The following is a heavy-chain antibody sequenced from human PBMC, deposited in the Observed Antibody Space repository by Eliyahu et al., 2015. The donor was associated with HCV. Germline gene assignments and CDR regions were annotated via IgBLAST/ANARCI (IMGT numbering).Heavy chain of an antibody. Sequence: QVQLQESGPGLVKPSETLSLTCTVSGDSVSSSYWSWIRQPPGRGLEWIGYVYHSGTTNYSPSLKSRVSMSLDASTNQLSLKLTSVTAADTAVYYCARGQYSYGYVADYWGQGTLVTVSP. D-gene: IGHD5-18*01. V-gene: IGHV4-59*02. CDR2: VYHSGTT. CDR3: ARGQYSYGYVADY. CDR1: GDSVSSSY. J-gene: IGHJ4*02.